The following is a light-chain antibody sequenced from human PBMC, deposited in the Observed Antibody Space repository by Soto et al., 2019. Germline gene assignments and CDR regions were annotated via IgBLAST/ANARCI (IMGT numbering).Light chain of an antibody. CDR3: QQPISFPIT. CDR1: QDISTW. Sequence: DIQMTQSPSSVSASVGDRVTITCRASQDISTWLAWYQQKPGKAPKLLIYAASSLQSGVPSRFSGSGSGTDFTLTIRNLQPEDFATYYCQQPISFPITFGQGTRLEIK. V-gene: IGKV1D-12*01. J-gene: IGKJ5*01. CDR2: AAS.